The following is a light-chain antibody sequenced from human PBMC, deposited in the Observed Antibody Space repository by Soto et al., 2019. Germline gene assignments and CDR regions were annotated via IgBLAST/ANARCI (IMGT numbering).Light chain of an antibody. CDR1: SGYTSHA. J-gene: IGLJ3*02. Sequence: QSVLTQLPSASASLGASVKLTCTLSSGYTSHAIAWHQQLPEQGPRYLMKVNSDGSLITGDGIPDRFSGSISGAEHYLTISSLRSEDEADYYCQSWGTAIRVFGGGTKLTVL. V-gene: IGLV4-69*01. CDR3: QSWGTAIRV. CDR2: VNSDGSL.